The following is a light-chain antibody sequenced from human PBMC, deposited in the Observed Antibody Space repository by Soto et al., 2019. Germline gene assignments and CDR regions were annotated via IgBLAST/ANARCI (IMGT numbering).Light chain of an antibody. J-gene: IGKJ4*01. CDR1: QSVSSY. V-gene: IGKV3-11*01. Sequence: EIVLTQSPATLSLSPGERATLSCRASQSVSSYLAWYQQKPGQAPRLLIYDASNRATGIPARFSGSGSGTAFTLTICSLDPEDFAVYYCQQRSNWPLFGGGTKVEIK. CDR2: DAS. CDR3: QQRSNWPL.